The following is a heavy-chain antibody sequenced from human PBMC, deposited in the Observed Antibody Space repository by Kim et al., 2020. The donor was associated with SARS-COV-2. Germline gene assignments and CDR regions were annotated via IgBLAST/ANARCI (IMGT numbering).Heavy chain of an antibody. CDR1: GYSFTGYY. D-gene: IGHD3-22*01. CDR3: ARGFYDSSGYHDTLDF. Sequence: ASVKVSCKASGYSFTGYYMHWVRQAPGQGLEWMGRINPNSGATTYAWNFRGRVTMTRDTSISTSYMELSSLRSDDTAVYYCARGFYDSSGYHDTLDFWGQGTLVTVSP. V-gene: IGHV1-2*06. CDR2: INPNSGAT. J-gene: IGHJ4*02.